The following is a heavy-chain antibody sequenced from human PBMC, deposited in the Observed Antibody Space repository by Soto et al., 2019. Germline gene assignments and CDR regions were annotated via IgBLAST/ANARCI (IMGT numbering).Heavy chain of an antibody. CDR3: ARDSLGDILTGYGMDV. V-gene: IGHV4-30-4*01. CDR2: IYYSGST. D-gene: IGHD3-9*01. J-gene: IGHJ6*02. CDR1: GGSISSGDYY. Sequence: QVQLQESGPGLVKPSQTLSLTCTVSGGSISSGDYYWSWIRQPPGKGLEWIGYIYYSGSTYYNPSLKSRVTISVDTSKNQSSLKLSSVTAADTAVYYCARDSLGDILTGYGMDVWGQGTTVTVSS.